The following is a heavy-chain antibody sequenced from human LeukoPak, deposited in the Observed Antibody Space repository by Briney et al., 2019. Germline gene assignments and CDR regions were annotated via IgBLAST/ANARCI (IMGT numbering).Heavy chain of an antibody. CDR1: ADIFSNYD. CDR2: LSPTSNRA. Sequence: ASVMVSCKASADIFSNYDINWMRQTTGQGLEWMGWLSPTSNRAGSTQKFQGRITFTRDASMNTVYMELSSLTSEDTAVYYCARARYSSWFYWGPYFDYWGQGTLVTVSS. D-gene: IGHD3-22*01. V-gene: IGHV1-8*01. CDR3: ARARYSSWFYWGPYFDY. J-gene: IGHJ4*02.